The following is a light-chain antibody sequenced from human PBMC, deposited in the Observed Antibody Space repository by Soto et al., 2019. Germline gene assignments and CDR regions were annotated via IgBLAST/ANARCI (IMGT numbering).Light chain of an antibody. CDR3: QSYDSDSQGV. Sequence: QSVSESPGKTVTISCTDSSGSIASNYVQWYQQRPGSAPTIVIFEHNQRPSGVPDRFSGSIDTSSNSASLTISGLQTEDEADYYCQSYDSDSQGVFGGGTKVTVL. CDR2: EHN. V-gene: IGLV6-57*02. J-gene: IGLJ3*02. CDR1: SGSIASNY.